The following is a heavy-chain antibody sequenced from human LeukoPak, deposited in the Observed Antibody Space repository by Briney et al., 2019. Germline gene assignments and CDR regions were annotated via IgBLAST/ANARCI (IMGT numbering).Heavy chain of an antibody. CDR1: GFTVSSNY. CDR3: ARDRITIFGVVIVNDAFDI. J-gene: IGHJ3*02. D-gene: IGHD3-3*01. V-gene: IGHV3-66*02. Sequence: GGSLRLSCAASGFTVSSNYMSWVRQAPGQGLAWVSVIYSGGSTYYADSVKGRFTISRDNSKNTLYLQMSSLRAEDTAVYYCARDRITIFGVVIVNDAFDIWGQGTMVTVSS. CDR2: IYSGGST.